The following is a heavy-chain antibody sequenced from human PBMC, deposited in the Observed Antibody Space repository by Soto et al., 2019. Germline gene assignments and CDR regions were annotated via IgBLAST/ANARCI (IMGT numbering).Heavy chain of an antibody. CDR1: GFTFSSYS. D-gene: IGHD2-2*01. J-gene: IGHJ4*02. CDR3: ARDRLEDIVVVPAAILVY. V-gene: IGHV3-48*01. Sequence: EVQLVESGGGLVQPGGSLRLSCAASGFTFSSYSMNWVRQAPGKGLEWVSYISSSSSTIYYADSVKGRFTISRDNAKNSLYLRMNSLRAEDTAVYYCARDRLEDIVVVPAAILVYWGQGTLVTVSS. CDR2: ISSSSSTI.